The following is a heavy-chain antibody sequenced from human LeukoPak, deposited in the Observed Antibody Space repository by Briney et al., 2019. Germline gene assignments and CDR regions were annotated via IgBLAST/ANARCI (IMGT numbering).Heavy chain of an antibody. J-gene: IGHJ6*03. D-gene: IGHD3-10*01. CDR1: VYTFTSYD. CDR2: MNPNSGNT. Sequence: ASVKVSFKSSVYTFTSYDINWVRQATGQGLEWMGWMNPNSGNTGYAQKFQGRVTMTRNTSISTAYMELSSLRSEDTAVYYCARGRRGVIILPYYCYYMDVWGKGTTVTVSS. CDR3: ARGRRGVIILPYYCYYMDV. V-gene: IGHV1-8*01.